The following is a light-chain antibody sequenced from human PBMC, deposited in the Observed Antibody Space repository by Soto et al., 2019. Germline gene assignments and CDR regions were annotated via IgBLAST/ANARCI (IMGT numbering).Light chain of an antibody. V-gene: IGKV3-11*01. J-gene: IGKJ1*01. Sequence: EIVLTQSPATLSLSPGEIATLSCRATQSVNTYLAWYQQKPVQAPRLLIYDASNRATGIPARFSGSGSGTDFTLTISSLEPEDVAVYYCQHGSTWPPWTFGQGTKVEIK. CDR3: QHGSTWPPWT. CDR1: QSVNTY. CDR2: DAS.